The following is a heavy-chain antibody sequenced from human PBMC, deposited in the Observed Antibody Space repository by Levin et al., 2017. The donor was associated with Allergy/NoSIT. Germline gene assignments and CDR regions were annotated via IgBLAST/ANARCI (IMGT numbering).Heavy chain of an antibody. V-gene: IGHV3-21*01. D-gene: IGHD4-11*01. J-gene: IGHJ4*02. CDR2: ISSSSSYI. CDR3: AGDASPTVSRIYDY. Sequence: GGSLRLSCAASGFTFSSYSMNWVRQAPGKGLEWVSSISSSSSYIYYADSVKGRFTISRDNAKNSLYLQMNSLRAEDTAVYYCAGDASPTVSRIYDYWGQGTLVTVSS. CDR1: GFTFSSYS.